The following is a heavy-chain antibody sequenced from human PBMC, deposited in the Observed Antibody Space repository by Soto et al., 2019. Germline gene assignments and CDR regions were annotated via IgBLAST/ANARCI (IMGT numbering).Heavy chain of an antibody. V-gene: IGHV1-69*01. D-gene: IGHD2-15*01. CDR1: GGIFSSYA. J-gene: IGHJ4*02. CDR2: IIPIFGTA. Sequence: QEQLVQSGAEVKKPGSSVKVSCKASGGIFSSYAISWVLQAPGQGLEWMGGIIPIFGTANYAQKFQGRVTITADESTNTAYMDLSSLKSEYTAIYYCARGGSGDVWFNEFWGQGPLVTVSS. CDR3: ARGGSGDVWFNEF.